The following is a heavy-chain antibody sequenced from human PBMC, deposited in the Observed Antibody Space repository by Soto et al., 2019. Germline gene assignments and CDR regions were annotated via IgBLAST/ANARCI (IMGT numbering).Heavy chain of an antibody. CDR3: ATGYSSRWYAPQAFDY. CDR1: GFTFSSYA. J-gene: IGHJ4*02. D-gene: IGHD6-13*01. Sequence: EVQLLESGGGLVQPGGSLRLSCAASGFTFSSYAMSWVRQAPGKGLEWVSATSGSGGSTSYAASVKGRLTNSRANHKNPLYLQMNSMRDEDTAVYYCATGYSSRWYAPQAFDYWGQGPLVTVSS. CDR2: TSGSGGST. V-gene: IGHV3-23*01.